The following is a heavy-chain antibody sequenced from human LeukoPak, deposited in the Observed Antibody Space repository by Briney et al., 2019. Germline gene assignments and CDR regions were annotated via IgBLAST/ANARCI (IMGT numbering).Heavy chain of an antibody. CDR2: ISGSGSTK. CDR1: GYTFSSYE. Sequence: VGSLRLSCAASGYTFSSYEMSWVRQAPGKGREWVSYISGSGSTKYYADSVKGRFTFSRDNAKNSLYLQMTSLRAEDTAVYYCATRAVTGSYFQHWGQGTLVTVSS. CDR3: ATRAVTGSYFQH. V-gene: IGHV3-48*03. J-gene: IGHJ1*01. D-gene: IGHD6-19*01.